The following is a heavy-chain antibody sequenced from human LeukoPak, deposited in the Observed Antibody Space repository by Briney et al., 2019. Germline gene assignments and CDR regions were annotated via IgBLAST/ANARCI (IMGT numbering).Heavy chain of an antibody. J-gene: IGHJ6*02. Sequence: PSETLSLTCAVYGGSFSGYYWSWIRQPPGKGLEWIGEINHSGSTNYNPSLKSRVTISVDTSKDQFSLKLSSVTAADTAVYYCARAGTTSHYYYGMDVWGQGTTVTVSS. V-gene: IGHV4-34*01. D-gene: IGHD1-1*01. CDR3: ARAGTTSHYYYGMDV. CDR1: GGSFSGYY. CDR2: INHSGST.